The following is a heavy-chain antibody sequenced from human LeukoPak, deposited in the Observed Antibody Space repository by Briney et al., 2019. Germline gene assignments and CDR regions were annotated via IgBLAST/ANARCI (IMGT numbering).Heavy chain of an antibody. J-gene: IGHJ3*02. CDR1: GDSINNNVYY. Sequence: PSETLSLTCTVSGDSINNNVYYWGWIRQPPGKGLEWIAIISYSGTTYYNPSLKTRATISIDTSKNKFSLKVNSVTAADTAMYYCARDRGLWLGEARDAFDIWGQGTMVTVFS. CDR3: ARDRGLWLGEARDAFDI. V-gene: IGHV4-39*07. D-gene: IGHD3-10*01. CDR2: ISYSGTT.